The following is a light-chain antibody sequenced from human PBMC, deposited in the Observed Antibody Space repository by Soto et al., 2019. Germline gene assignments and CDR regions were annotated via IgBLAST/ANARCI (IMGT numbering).Light chain of an antibody. Sequence: DIQMTQSPSSLYASVGDRVTITCQASHDIKKFLNWFEEKPGKALELLIYDASNLQTGVPSRFSGSGSGKHFTFTISSLQPEDIATYYCQRYDSLPPTFGQATLLDI. V-gene: IGKV1-33*01. CDR3: QRYDSLPPT. CDR1: HDIKKF. J-gene: IGKJ5*01. CDR2: DAS.